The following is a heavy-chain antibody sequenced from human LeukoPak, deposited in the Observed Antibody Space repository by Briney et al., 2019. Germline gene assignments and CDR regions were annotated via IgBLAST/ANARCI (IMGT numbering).Heavy chain of an antibody. J-gene: IGHJ4*02. CDR1: GFTFSSST. V-gene: IGHV3-21*01. CDR2: ISSSSTYI. CDR3: ARALAVAAYFDY. Sequence: PGGSLRLSCAASGFTFSSSTMTWVRQSPGKGLEWVSSISSSSTYIYYADSVKGRFTISRDNAKNSLYLQMNSLRAEDTAVYYCARALAVAAYFDYWGQGTLVTVSS. D-gene: IGHD6-19*01.